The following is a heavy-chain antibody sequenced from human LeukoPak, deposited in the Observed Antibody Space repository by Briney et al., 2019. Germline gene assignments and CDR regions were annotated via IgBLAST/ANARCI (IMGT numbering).Heavy chain of an antibody. D-gene: IGHD5-12*01. J-gene: IGHJ4*02. CDR3: VRDIDYSGSSEVDY. V-gene: IGHV3-21*01. CDR1: GFTFSSYS. CDR2: TSSSSSYI. Sequence: GGSLRLSCAASGFTFSSYSMNWVRQAPGKGLEWVSSTSSSSSYIYYADSVKGRFTISRDNAKNSLYLQMNSLRAEDSAIYYCVRDIDYSGSSEVDYWGQGTLVTVSS.